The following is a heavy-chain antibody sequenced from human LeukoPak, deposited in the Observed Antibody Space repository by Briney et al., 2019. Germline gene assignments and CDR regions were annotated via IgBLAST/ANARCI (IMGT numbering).Heavy chain of an antibody. CDR3: VRAGGYSYGPGGY. CDR1: GFTFNTHR. J-gene: IGHJ4*02. Sequence: GGSLRLSCAASGFTFNTHRMHWVRQAPGKGLLWVSHINSDGSSTDYADSVKGRFTISRDNARNTLYLQMSSLRVEDTAVYYCVRAGGYSYGPGGYWGQGTLVTVSS. D-gene: IGHD5-18*01. V-gene: IGHV3-74*01. CDR2: INSDGSST.